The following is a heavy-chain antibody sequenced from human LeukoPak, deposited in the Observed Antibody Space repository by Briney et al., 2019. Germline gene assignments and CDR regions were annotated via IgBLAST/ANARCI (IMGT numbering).Heavy chain of an antibody. CDR2: ISAYNGNT. CDR1: GYTFTSNG. V-gene: IGHV1-18*01. J-gene: IGHJ5*02. CDR3: ARDRLGYCSSTSCQHNWFDP. D-gene: IGHD2-2*01. Sequence: VASVKVSCKASGYTFTSNGISWVRQAPGQGLEWMGWISAYNGNTNYAQKLQGRVTMTTDTSTSTAYMELRSLRSDDTAVYYCARDRLGYCSSTSCQHNWFDPWGQGTLVTVSS.